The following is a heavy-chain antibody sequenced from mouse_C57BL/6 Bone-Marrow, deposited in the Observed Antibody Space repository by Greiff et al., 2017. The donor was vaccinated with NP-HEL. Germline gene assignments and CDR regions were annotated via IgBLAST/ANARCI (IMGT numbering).Heavy chain of an antibody. J-gene: IGHJ3*01. Sequence: EVQLQQSGAELVRPGASVKLSCTASGFNIKDDYMHWVKQRPEQGLEWIGWIDPENGDTEYASKFQGKATITADTSSNTAYLQLSSLTSEDTAVYYCTRGTLGGFAYWGQGTLVTVSA. CDR1: GFNIKDDY. V-gene: IGHV14-4*01. D-gene: IGHD3-3*01. CDR2: IDPENGDT. CDR3: TRGTLGGFAY.